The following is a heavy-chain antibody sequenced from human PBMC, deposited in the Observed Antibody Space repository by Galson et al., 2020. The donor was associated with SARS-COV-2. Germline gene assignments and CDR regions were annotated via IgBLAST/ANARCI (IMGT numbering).Heavy chain of an antibody. CDR2: IKQDGSEK. CDR1: GFTFSSSW. CDR3: ARAPYCSGGSCYSSCPRPDAFDI. Sequence: GGSLRLSCAASGFTFSSSWMSWVRQAPGKGLEWVANIKQDGSEKYYVDSVKGRFTISRDNAKNSLYLQMNSLRAEDTAVYYCARAPYCSGGSCYSSCPRPDAFDIWGQGTMVTVSS. V-gene: IGHV3-7*01. D-gene: IGHD2-15*01. J-gene: IGHJ3*02.